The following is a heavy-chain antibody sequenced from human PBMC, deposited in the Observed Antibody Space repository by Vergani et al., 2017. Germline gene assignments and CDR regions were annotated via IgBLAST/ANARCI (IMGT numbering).Heavy chain of an antibody. V-gene: IGHV1-46*03. Sequence: QVQVVQSGAEVKKSGASVKVSCKTSGYTFSNYYMHWVRQAPGQGLEWMGIINPSGGHTNYAQQFQGRVTMTRDTSTRTVYMELSSLRSEDTAIYYCARGDYGILTGYRYWGQGTLVTVSA. D-gene: IGHD3-9*01. CDR2: INPSGGHT. CDR1: GYTFSNYY. CDR3: ARGDYGILTGYRY. J-gene: IGHJ4*02.